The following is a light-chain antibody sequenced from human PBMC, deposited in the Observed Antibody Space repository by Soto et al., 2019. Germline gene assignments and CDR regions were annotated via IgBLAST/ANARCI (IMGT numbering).Light chain of an antibody. CDR2: DAS. J-gene: IGKJ1*01. CDR1: QSVSSY. V-gene: IGKV3-11*01. CDR3: QQYGSSPWT. Sequence: EIVLTQSPATLSLSPGERATLSCRASQSVSSYLAWYQQKPGQAPRLLIYDASNRATGIPARFSGSGSGTGFTLTISSLEPEDFAVYYCQQYGSSPWTFAQGTKVDIK.